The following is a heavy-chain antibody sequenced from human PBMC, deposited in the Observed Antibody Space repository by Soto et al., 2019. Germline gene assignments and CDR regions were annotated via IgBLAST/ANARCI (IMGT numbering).Heavy chain of an antibody. Sequence: GGSLRLSCAASGFTFSSYAMHWVRQAPGKGLEWVAVISYDGSNKYYADSVKGRFTISRDNSKNTLYLQMNSLRAEDTAVYYCARDRLEYSSSTRVSYYYGMDVWGQGTTVTVSS. CDR2: ISYDGSNK. CDR1: GFTFSSYA. J-gene: IGHJ6*02. V-gene: IGHV3-30-3*01. CDR3: ARDRLEYSSSTRVSYYYGMDV. D-gene: IGHD6-6*01.